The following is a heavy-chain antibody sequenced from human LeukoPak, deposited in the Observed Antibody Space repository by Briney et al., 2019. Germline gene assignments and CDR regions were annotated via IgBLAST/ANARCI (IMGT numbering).Heavy chain of an antibody. V-gene: IGHV3-30*18. CDR1: GFTFSGYG. Sequence: GGSLRLSCAASGFTFSGYGMHWVRQVPGKGLEWVAVISYDGSNKYYADSVKGRFTISRDNSKSTLYLQMNSLRAEDTAVYYCAKNGNQHYYCYYMDVWGKGTTVTVSS. CDR2: ISYDGSNK. J-gene: IGHJ6*03. D-gene: IGHD2-2*01. CDR3: AKNGNQHYYCYYMDV.